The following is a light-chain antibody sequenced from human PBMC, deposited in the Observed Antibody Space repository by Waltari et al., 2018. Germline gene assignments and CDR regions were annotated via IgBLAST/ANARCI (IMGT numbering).Light chain of an antibody. V-gene: IGKV3-11*01. CDR1: QSVSSY. J-gene: IGKJ1*01. Sequence: EIVLTQSPAPLSLSPGERATLPCRASQSVSSYLAWYQQKPGQAPRLLIYDASNRATGIAGRFSGSGSGTDFTLTISSLEPEDFAVYYCQQRSNWPRTFGQGTKVEIK. CDR3: QQRSNWPRT. CDR2: DAS.